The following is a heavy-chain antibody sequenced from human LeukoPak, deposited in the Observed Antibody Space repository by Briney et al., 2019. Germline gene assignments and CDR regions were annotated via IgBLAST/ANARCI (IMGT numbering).Heavy chain of an antibody. CDR3: AKDDNYIRFLS. CDR2: ISGSGGNT. V-gene: IGHV3-23*01. CDR1: GFTFSSHG. Sequence: PGETLRLSCAASGFTFSSHGMNWVRQAPGKGLEWVSGISGSGGNTYYADSVKGRFTISRDNSKNTLYLQMNSLRAEDTAVYSCAKDDNYIRFLSWGQGTLVTVSS. J-gene: IGHJ5*02. D-gene: IGHD3-16*01.